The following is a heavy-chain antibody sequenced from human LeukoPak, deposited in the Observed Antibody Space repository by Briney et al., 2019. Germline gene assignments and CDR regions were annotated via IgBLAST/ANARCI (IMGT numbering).Heavy chain of an antibody. Sequence: SETLSLTCSVSGDSIGTYYWSWIRQHPGKGLEWIGYIYYSGSTYYNPSLKSRVTISVDTSKNQFSLKLSSVTAADTAVYYCARGVWFDPWGQGTLVTVSS. J-gene: IGHJ5*02. CDR2: IYYSGST. CDR1: GDSIGTYY. V-gene: IGHV4-31*03. CDR3: ARGVWFDP.